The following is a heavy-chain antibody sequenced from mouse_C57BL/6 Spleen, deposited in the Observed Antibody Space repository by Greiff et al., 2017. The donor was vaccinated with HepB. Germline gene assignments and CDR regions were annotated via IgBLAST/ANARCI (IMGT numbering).Heavy chain of an antibody. CDR1: GYSFTGYY. CDR2: INPSTGGT. D-gene: IGHD1-1*01. J-gene: IGHJ4*01. V-gene: IGHV1-43*01. Sequence: EVQLQESGPELVKPGASVKISCKASGYSFTGYYMHWVKQSSEKSLEWIGEINPSTGGTSYNQKFKGKATLTVDKSSSTAYMQLKSLTSEDSAVYYCALYYYGSSPLAMDYWGQGTSVTVSS. CDR3: ALYYYGSSPLAMDY.